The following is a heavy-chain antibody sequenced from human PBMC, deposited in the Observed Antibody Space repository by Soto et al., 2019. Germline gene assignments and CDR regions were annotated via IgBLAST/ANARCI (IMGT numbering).Heavy chain of an antibody. J-gene: IGHJ6*02. Sequence: SETLSLTCAVSGGSISSSNWWSWVRQPPGKGLEWIGEIYHSGSTNYNPSLKSRVTISVDKSKNQFSLKLSSVTAADTAVYYCAREVGCSGGSCLDYGMDVWGQGTTVTVSS. CDR1: GGSISSSNW. D-gene: IGHD2-15*01. V-gene: IGHV4-4*02. CDR2: IYHSGST. CDR3: AREVGCSGGSCLDYGMDV.